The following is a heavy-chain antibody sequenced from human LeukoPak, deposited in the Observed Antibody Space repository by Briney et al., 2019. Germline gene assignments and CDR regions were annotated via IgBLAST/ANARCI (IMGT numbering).Heavy chain of an antibody. CDR2: INEDGSIT. V-gene: IGHV3-74*01. Sequence: QTGGSLRLSSAVSGFTFRTYWMHWVRQVPGEGLVWVSRINEDGSITSYADSVTGRFTISRDNAQNTLYLQMNSLSAEDTAVYYCGRDLGGRWSYWGQGALVTVSS. D-gene: IGHD3-16*01. CDR1: GFTFRTYW. J-gene: IGHJ4*02. CDR3: GRDLGGRWSY.